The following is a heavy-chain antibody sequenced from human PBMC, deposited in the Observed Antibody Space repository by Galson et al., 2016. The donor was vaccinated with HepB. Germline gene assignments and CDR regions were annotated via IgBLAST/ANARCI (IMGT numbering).Heavy chain of an antibody. CDR3: AKGSDGYNSGVDY. Sequence: SLRLSCAASGITFNNYGMHWVRQAPGQGLGWVAIIWHDGSQKYYADTVKGRFTILRENSKNTVYLEMNSLRAEDTAVYYCAKGSDGYNSGVDYWGRGSQVTVSA. CDR1: GITFNNYG. CDR2: IWHDGSQK. V-gene: IGHV3-33*06. J-gene: IGHJ4*02. D-gene: IGHD5-24*01.